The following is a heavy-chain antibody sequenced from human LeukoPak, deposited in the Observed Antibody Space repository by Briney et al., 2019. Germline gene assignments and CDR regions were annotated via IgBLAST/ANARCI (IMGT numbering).Heavy chain of an antibody. V-gene: IGHV4-38-2*02. CDR2: IYHTGNT. Sequence: PTETLSLTCSVSGYSITSGYYWGWIRQPPGKGLEWIGSIYHTGNTFYDPSFNSRVTISVDTSKNQFSLSLSSVTAADTAVYYCARYCSSTTCYTRGGDYWGQGTLVTVSS. CDR1: GYSITSGYY. CDR3: ARYCSSTTCYTRGGDY. J-gene: IGHJ4*02. D-gene: IGHD2-2*02.